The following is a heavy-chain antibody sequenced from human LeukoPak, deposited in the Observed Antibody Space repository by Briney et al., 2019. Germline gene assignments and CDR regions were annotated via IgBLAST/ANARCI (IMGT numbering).Heavy chain of an antibody. V-gene: IGHV3-74*01. CDR1: GFTFSSFW. J-gene: IGHJ6*02. D-gene: IGHD2-2*01. Sequence: GGSLRLSCGASGFTFSSFWMHWVRQAPGKGLVWVSRINSDGSSTIYADSVKGRFTISRDNAKHMLYLQMNSLRAEDTAVYYCAPHLSVVVPGAQYGMDVWRQGTTVTVSS. CDR2: INSDGSST. CDR3: APHLSVVVPGAQYGMDV.